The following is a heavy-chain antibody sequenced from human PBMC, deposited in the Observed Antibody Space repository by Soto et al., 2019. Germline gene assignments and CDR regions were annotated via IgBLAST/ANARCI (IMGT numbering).Heavy chain of an antibody. CDR1: GFTFSNYW. J-gene: IGHJ4*02. CDR3: ARIGYSSSCFDY. D-gene: IGHD6-13*01. Sequence: EVQLVESGGGSVQPGGSLRLSCAASGFTFSNYWMSWVRQAPGKGLEWVANIKQDGSVRYYVDSVKGRFTISRDNAKSSLYLQMNSLRAEDTAVYYCARIGYSSSCFDYWSQGTLVTVS. V-gene: IGHV3-7*01. CDR2: IKQDGSVR.